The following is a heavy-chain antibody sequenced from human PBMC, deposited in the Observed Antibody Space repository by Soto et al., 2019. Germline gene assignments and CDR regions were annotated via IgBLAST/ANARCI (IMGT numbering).Heavy chain of an antibody. D-gene: IGHD5-12*01. CDR3: ARHPLGRYRGDPLGYYYYGMDV. CDR2: IYYSGST. CDR1: GGSISSYY. J-gene: IGHJ6*02. V-gene: IGHV4-59*08. Sequence: PSETLSLTCTVSGGSISSYYWSWIRQPPGKGLEWIGYIYYSGSTNYNPSLKSRVTISVDTSKNQFSLKLSSVTAADTAVYYCARHPLGRYRGDPLGYYYYGMDVWGQGTTVNLSS.